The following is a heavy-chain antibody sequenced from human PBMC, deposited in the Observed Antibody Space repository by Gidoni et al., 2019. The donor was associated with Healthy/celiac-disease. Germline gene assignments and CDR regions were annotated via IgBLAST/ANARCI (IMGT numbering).Heavy chain of an antibody. D-gene: IGHD2-15*01. CDR3: ARDAKRIMGYFDY. J-gene: IGHJ4*02. Sequence: EVQLVESGGGLVHPGGSLRLSCPASAFTFSSYWMSWVRQATGKGLEWVANIKQDGSEKYYVDSVKGRFTISRDNAKNSLYLQMNSLRAEDTAVYYCARDAKRIMGYFDYWGQGTLVTVSS. V-gene: IGHV3-7*03. CDR1: AFTFSSYW. CDR2: IKQDGSEK.